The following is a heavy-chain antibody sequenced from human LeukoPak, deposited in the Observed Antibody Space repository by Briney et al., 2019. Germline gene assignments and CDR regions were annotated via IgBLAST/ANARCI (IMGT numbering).Heavy chain of an antibody. CDR3: AKGAKLWKTYYFDY. CDR1: GFTFRSYA. CDR2: ISGPGDST. Sequence: PGGSLRLSCAASGFTFRSYAMSWVRQAPGKGLEWVSGISGPGDSTYYADSVKGRFTISRDNSKNTLYLQMNSLRAEDTAVYYCAKGAKLWKTYYFDYWGQGTLVTVSS. V-gene: IGHV3-23*01. D-gene: IGHD5-18*01. J-gene: IGHJ4*02.